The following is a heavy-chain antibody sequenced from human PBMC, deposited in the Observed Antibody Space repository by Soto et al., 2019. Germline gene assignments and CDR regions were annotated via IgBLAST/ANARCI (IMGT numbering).Heavy chain of an antibody. CDR2: INPSGGT. D-gene: IGHD6-6*01. CDR3: AIVLAARASRDFDY. CDR1: GGSFSTDY. J-gene: IGHJ4*02. V-gene: IGHV4-34*01. Sequence: QVQLQQWGAGLLKPSETLSLTCAVYGGSFSTDYWSWIRQPPGKGLEWIWEINPSGGTNYNPSLRGRLTTSIATSKTQLALKLSCVTAADTAVYYCAIVLAARASRDFDYWGQGTLVTVSS.